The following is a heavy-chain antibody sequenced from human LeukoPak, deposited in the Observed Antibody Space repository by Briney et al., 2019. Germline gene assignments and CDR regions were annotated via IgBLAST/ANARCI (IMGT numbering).Heavy chain of an antibody. V-gene: IGHV3-7*01. Sequence: PGGSLRLYCEASGFTFSSYWMSWVRQAPGKGLDWVDNIKQDGSEKYYVDSVKGRFTISRDNAKNSLYLQMNSLRAEDTAVYYCARDGVDTAMVRATDYWGQGTLVTVTS. D-gene: IGHD5-18*01. CDR1: GFTFSSYW. CDR2: IKQDGSEK. CDR3: ARDGVDTAMVRATDY. J-gene: IGHJ4*02.